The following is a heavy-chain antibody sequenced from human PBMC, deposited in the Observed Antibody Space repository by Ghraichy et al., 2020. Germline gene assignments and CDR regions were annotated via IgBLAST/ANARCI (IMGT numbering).Heavy chain of an antibody. CDR3: AREDPLDSSGYYYVRAFEI. CDR1: GFTFSSYE. J-gene: IGHJ3*02. D-gene: IGHD3-22*01. Sequence: GGSLRLSCAASGFTFSSYEMNWVRQAPGKGLEWVSYISSSGSTIYYADSVKGRFTISRDNAKNSLYLQMNSLRAEDTAVYYCAREDPLDSSGYYYVRAFEIWGQGTMVTVSS. CDR2: ISSSGSTI. V-gene: IGHV3-48*03.